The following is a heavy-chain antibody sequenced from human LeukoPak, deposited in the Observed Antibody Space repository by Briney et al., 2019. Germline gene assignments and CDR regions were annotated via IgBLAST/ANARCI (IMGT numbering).Heavy chain of an antibody. D-gene: IGHD3-22*01. J-gene: IGHJ5*02. CDR2: INPRGNCS. CDR1: GDTFTTCY. V-gene: IGHV1-46*01. CDR3: ARCQYFYDNTDSAMPYNFLDP. Sequence: ASVTVSFKASGDTFTTCYIHWLGQAPGQGGEWMGLINPRGNCSDYAQTFGGRGTMNREIDTSNLYMEVSRQRERETDVYYSARCQYFYDNTDSAMPYNFLDPWGQGTLVTVSS.